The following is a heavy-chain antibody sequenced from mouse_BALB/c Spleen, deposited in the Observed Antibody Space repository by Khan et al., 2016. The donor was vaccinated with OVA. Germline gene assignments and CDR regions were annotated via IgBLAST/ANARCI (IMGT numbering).Heavy chain of an antibody. D-gene: IGHD2-2*01. Sequence: VQLQQSGTVLSRPGTSVRMSCKASGYDFTSYWIHWVKQRPGQGLEWIGGIFPGKSETYFIQKFTGKAKLTAVTSASTAYMELSSLTNEDSAVYYCTRAGYGAFVYWGQGTLVTVSA. V-gene: IGHV1-5*01. CDR1: GYDFTSYW. CDR2: IFPGKSET. J-gene: IGHJ3*01. CDR3: TRAGYGAFVY.